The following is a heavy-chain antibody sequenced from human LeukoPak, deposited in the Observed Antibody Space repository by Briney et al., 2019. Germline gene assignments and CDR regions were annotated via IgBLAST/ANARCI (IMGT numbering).Heavy chain of an antibody. J-gene: IGHJ4*02. Sequence: GGSLRLSCAASGFTFSIYEMNWVRQAPGKGLEWVSYISTSGRSIYYADSVKGRFTISRDNAKNSLYLRMNSLRAEDTAVYYCARAGYFFDYWGQGTLVTVSS. CDR2: ISTSGRSI. CDR3: ARAGYFFDY. D-gene: IGHD1-14*01. CDR1: GFTFSIYE. V-gene: IGHV3-48*03.